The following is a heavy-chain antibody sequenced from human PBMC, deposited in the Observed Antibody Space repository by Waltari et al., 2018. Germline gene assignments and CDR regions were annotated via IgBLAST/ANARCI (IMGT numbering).Heavy chain of an antibody. V-gene: IGHV3-7*01. Sequence: EVHLVESGGGLVQPGGSLRLSCAVSGFTFTDYWMSWVGQAPGKGPEWVANINKDGSEKNYVDYVKGRFTISRDNAKDSVYLQMNSLRADDTAMYYCVRDHWGPDYWGQGTLVTVSS. D-gene: IGHD7-27*01. J-gene: IGHJ4*02. CDR1: GFTFTDYW. CDR3: VRDHWGPDY. CDR2: INKDGSEK.